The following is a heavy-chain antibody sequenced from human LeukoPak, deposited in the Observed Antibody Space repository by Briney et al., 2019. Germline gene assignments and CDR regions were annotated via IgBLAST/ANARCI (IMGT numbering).Heavy chain of an antibody. CDR2: FDPEDGET. D-gene: IGHD3-10*02. J-gene: IGHJ4*02. CDR3: ATVSIFGGREDPLDY. CDR1: GYTLTELS. V-gene: IGHV1-24*01. Sequence: VASVKVSCKVSGYTLTELSMHWVRQAPGKGLEWMGGFDPEDGETIYAQKFQGRVTMTEETSTDTAYMELSSLRSEDTAVYYCATVSIFGGREDPLDYWGQGTLVTVSS.